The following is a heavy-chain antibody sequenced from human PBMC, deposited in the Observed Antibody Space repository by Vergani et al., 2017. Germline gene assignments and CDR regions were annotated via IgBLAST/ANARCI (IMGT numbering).Heavy chain of an antibody. Sequence: QVQLVQSGAEVKKPGASVKVSCKASGYTFTGYYMLWVRQAPGQGLEWMGGIIPIFGTANYAQKFQGRVTITADKSTSTAYMELSSLRSEDTDVYYCARRTNSYGYTALGNWFDPWGQGTLVTVSS. CDR2: IIPIFGTA. D-gene: IGHD5-18*01. CDR1: GYTFTGYY. CDR3: ARRTNSYGYTALGNWFDP. J-gene: IGHJ5*02. V-gene: IGHV1-69*06.